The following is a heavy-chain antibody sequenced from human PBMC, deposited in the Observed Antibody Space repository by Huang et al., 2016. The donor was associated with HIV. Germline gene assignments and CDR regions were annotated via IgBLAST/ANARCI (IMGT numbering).Heavy chain of an antibody. CDR1: GFTFGSFG. J-gene: IGHJ4*02. CDR2: ISYDGNNY. CDR3: AKDLTYTFGRHFDY. D-gene: IGHD3-3*01. V-gene: IGHV3-30*02. Sequence: QVQLVESGGGVVQPGGSLRLSCTASGFTFGSFGMHWVRQAPGKGVEGVAFISYDGNNYDYAASVRGRFTIARDNSKDTLYLQMNRLRPDDSAVYYCAKDLTYTFGRHFDYWGRGTLVTVSS.